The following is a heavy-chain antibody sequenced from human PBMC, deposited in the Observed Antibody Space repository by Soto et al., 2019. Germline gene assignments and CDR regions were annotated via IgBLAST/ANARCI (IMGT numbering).Heavy chain of an antibody. CDR2: MYKTGST. D-gene: IGHD2-21*02. Sequence: QVRLQESGPGLVKPSETLSLTCTVSGGSISSSYWSWIRQPPGKGLEWIGYMYKTGSTVYNPSLKSRVTISVDTSKNQFYLKVNSVNAADTAVYYCARDLWGYCGTDCYPLDVWGQGTTVTVSS. CDR3: ARDLWGYCGTDCYPLDV. CDR1: GGSISSSY. J-gene: IGHJ6*02. V-gene: IGHV4-59*01.